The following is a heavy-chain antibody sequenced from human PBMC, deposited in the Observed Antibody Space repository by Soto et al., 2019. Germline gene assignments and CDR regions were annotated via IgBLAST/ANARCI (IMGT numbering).Heavy chain of an antibody. J-gene: IGHJ4*02. CDR3: ATDLMVRGVSDY. V-gene: IGHV1-24*01. CDR2: FDPEDGET. Sequence: EASVKVSCKVSGYTLTELSMHWVRQAPGKGLEWMGGFDPEDGETIYAQKFQGRVTMTEDTSTDTAYMELSSLRSEDTAVYYCATDLMVRGVSDYWGQGPLVTVAS. CDR1: GYTLTELS. D-gene: IGHD3-10*01.